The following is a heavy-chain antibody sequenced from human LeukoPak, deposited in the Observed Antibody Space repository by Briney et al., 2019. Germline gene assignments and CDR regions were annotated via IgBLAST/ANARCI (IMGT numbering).Heavy chain of an antibody. Sequence: GASVKVSCKASGYTFTSYDINWVRQATGQGLEWMGWMNPNSGNTGYAQKFQGSVTMTRNTSISTAYMELSSLRSEDTAVYYCARAGGYSSSWFYYYYGMDVWGQGTTATVSS. CDR3: ARAGGYSSSWFYYYYGMDV. D-gene: IGHD6-13*01. J-gene: IGHJ6*02. CDR2: MNPNSGNT. CDR1: GYTFTSYD. V-gene: IGHV1-8*01.